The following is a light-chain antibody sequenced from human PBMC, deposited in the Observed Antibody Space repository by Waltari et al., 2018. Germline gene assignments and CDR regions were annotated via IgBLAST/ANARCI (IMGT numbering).Light chain of an antibody. CDR2: GAS. CDR3: QQYGSSPYT. J-gene: IGKJ2*01. CDR1: QSVGSNY. Sequence: VLTQSPGTLSLSPGERATLSCRASQSVGSNYLAWYQQKPGQTPRLLIFGASSSATGIPDRFSGSGSGTDFTLTICRLEPEDFAVYYCQQYGSSPYTFGQGTRLEIK. V-gene: IGKV3-20*01.